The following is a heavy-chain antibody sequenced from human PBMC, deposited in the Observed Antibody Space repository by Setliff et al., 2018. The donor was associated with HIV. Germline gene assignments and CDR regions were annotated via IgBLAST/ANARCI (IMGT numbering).Heavy chain of an antibody. J-gene: IGHJ6*03. CDR1: GGPISSSSYY. V-gene: IGHV4-39*01. CDR3: GNQAVVPADMDYYYYIDV. CDR2: IHESGST. D-gene: IGHD2-2*01. Sequence: PSETLSLTCTVSGGPISSSSYYWGWIRQPPGKGLEWIGSIHESGSTHYNPSLKSRVTISVDTSKNQFSLKLSSVTAADTAVYYCGNQAVVPADMDYYYYIDVWGKGTKVTVSS.